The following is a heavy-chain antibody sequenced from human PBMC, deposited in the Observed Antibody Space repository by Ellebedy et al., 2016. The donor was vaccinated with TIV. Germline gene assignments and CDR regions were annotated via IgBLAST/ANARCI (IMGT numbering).Heavy chain of an antibody. CDR3: AGYSSAPPRGDY. Sequence: GESLKISCAASGFSVSSNYMNWVRQAPGKGLEWVSVIYSGGKTNYADSVQGRFIISRDKSKNVLFLQMNTLRAEDTAVYSFAGYSSAPPRGDYWGQGTLVTVSS. D-gene: IGHD6-25*01. CDR1: GFSVSSNY. CDR2: IYSGGKT. V-gene: IGHV3-53*01. J-gene: IGHJ4*02.